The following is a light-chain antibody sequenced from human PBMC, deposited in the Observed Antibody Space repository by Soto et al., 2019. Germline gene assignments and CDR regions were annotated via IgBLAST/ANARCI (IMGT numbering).Light chain of an antibody. CDR3: DYFSWSPPYT. CDR2: LAS. CDR1: QSVTSNY. V-gene: IGKV3-20*01. Sequence: EIVLTQSPGTLSWSPGERDTLSCRASQSVTSNYLAWYQQKPGQAPRLLIYLASTRATGVPDRFSGGGSGTDFTLTVSRLAPDDFAMDFCDYFSWSPPYTFGPGTKMEIK. J-gene: IGKJ2*01.